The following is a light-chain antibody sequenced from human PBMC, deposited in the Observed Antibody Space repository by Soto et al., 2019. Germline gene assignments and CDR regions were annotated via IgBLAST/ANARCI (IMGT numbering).Light chain of an antibody. CDR2: DAS. J-gene: IGKJ2*01. V-gene: IGKV1-27*01. CDR1: QGISHY. Sequence: DVQMTQSPSSLSASVGDRVTITCRASQGISHYLAWYQQKPGKVPKILVYDASTLQPGVPSRFSGSGSGTDFILTISSLKPEDVATYFCQKCNSAPYTFGQGTKLEIK. CDR3: QKCNSAPYT.